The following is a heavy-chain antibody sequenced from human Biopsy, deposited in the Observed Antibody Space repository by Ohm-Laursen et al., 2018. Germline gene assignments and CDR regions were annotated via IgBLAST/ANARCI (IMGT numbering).Heavy chain of an antibody. V-gene: IGHV3-72*01. D-gene: IGHD3-16*01. CDR2: TRNKVNSYTT. Sequence: SLRLSCSASGFSFSDHYMDWVRQAPGKGLEWVGRTRNKVNSYTTEYAASVKGRFTISRDDSKNSLYLQMNSLKTEDTAVYYCLRGSMDVWGQGNTVTVSS. CDR1: GFSFSDHY. J-gene: IGHJ6*02. CDR3: LRGSMDV.